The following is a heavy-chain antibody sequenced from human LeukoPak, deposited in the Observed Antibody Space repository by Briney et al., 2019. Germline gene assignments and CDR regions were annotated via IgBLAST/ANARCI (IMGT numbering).Heavy chain of an antibody. CDR2: IYYTGST. V-gene: IGHV4-59*12. J-gene: IGHJ2*01. CDR3: ARREDFWYFDL. Sequence: SETLSLTCTLSGGSISTYYWSWLRQPPGKGLEWIGYIYYTGSTNYNPSLKSRVTFSVDTSKNHFSLKLISVTAADTAVYYCARREDFWYFDLWGRGTLVTVSS. CDR1: GGSISTYY.